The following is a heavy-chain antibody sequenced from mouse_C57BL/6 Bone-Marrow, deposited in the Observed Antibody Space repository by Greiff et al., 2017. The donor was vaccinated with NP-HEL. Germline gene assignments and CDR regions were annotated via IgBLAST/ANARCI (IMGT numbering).Heavy chain of an antibody. Sequence: QVQLQQSGPELVKPGASVKLSCKASGYTFTSYDINWAKQRPGPGLEWIGWMYPRDGSTKDNEKFKGKATLSVDTSSSTAYMESHSRTSEDSAVYFCARSGHYYGSSPFAYWGQGTLVTVSA. CDR1: GYTFTSYD. CDR3: ARSGHYYGSSPFAY. J-gene: IGHJ3*01. D-gene: IGHD1-1*01. CDR2: MYPRDGST. V-gene: IGHV1-85*01.